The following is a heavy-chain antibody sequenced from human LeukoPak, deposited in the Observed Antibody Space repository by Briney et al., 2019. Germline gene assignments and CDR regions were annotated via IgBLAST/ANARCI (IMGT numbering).Heavy chain of an antibody. D-gene: IGHD3-22*01. CDR2: IIPILGIA. CDR1: GGTFSSYA. Sequence: SVKVSCKASGGTFSSYAISWVRQAPGQGLEWMGRIIPILGIANYAQKFQGRVTITADKFTSTAYMELSSLRSEDTAVYYCARRYDSRSFDYWGQGTLVTVSS. CDR3: ARRYDSRSFDY. V-gene: IGHV1-69*04. J-gene: IGHJ4*02.